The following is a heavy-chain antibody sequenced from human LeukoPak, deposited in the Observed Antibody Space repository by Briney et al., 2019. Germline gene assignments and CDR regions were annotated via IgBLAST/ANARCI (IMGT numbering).Heavy chain of an antibody. CDR1: GYSFTSYW. Sequence: GESLKISCKGSGYSFTSYWIGWVRQMPGKGLEWMGIIYPGDSDTRYSPSFQGQVTISADKSVSTAYLQWSSLKASDTAMYYCARGSYYDRRDGAFDIWGQGTMVTVSS. CDR3: ARGSYYDRRDGAFDI. CDR2: IYPGDSDT. V-gene: IGHV5-51*01. D-gene: IGHD3-22*01. J-gene: IGHJ3*02.